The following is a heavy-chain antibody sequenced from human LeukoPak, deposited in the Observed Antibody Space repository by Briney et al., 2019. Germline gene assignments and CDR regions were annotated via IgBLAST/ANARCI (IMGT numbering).Heavy chain of an antibody. Sequence: GGSLRLSCAASGFTFSSYSMNWVRQAPGKGLEWVSYISRGGNTIYYSDSVKGRFTISRDTAKNSLYLQMNSLRAEDTAVYYCASNTGYSYGYFDYWGQGTLVTVSS. CDR2: ISRGGNTI. V-gene: IGHV3-48*04. D-gene: IGHD5-18*01. CDR1: GFTFSSYS. CDR3: ASNTGYSYGYFDY. J-gene: IGHJ4*02.